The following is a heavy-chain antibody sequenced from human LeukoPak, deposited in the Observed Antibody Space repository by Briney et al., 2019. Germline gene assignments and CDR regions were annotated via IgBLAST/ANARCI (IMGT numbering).Heavy chain of an antibody. CDR2: IIPIFGTA. V-gene: IGHV1-69*13. CDR3: ARCYGYGDPSYYYYGMGV. J-gene: IGHJ6*02. CDR1: GGTFSSYA. D-gene: IGHD4-17*01. Sequence: SVKVSCKASGGTFSSYAISWVRQAPGQGLEWMGGIIPIFGTANYAQKFQGRVTITADESTSTAYMALSSLRSEDTAVYYCARCYGYGDPSYYYYGMGVWGQGTTVTVSS.